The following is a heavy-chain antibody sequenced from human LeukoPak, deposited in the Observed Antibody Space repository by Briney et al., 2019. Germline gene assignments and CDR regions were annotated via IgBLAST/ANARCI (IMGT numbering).Heavy chain of an antibody. D-gene: IGHD2-2*01. CDR3: ARGGARYCSNTSCPLLDY. CDR1: GGSFSGYY. CDR2: INHSGST. J-gene: IGHJ4*02. Sequence: SETLSLTCAVYGGSFSGYYWSWIRQPPGKGLEWIGEINHSGSTNYNPSLKSRVTISVDTSKNQFSLKLSSVTAADTAVYYCARGGARYCSNTSCPLLDYWGQGTLVTVSS. V-gene: IGHV4-34*01.